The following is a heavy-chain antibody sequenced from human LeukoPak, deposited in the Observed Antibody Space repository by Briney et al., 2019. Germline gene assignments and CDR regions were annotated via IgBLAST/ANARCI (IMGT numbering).Heavy chain of an antibody. J-gene: IGHJ3*02. CDR3: TRAIEGAFDI. CDR1: GFTFGDYA. V-gene: IGHV3-49*04. Sequence: GGSLRLSCTASGFTFGDYAMSWVRQAPGKGLEWLGFIRSKGYGGTTEYAASGKGRFTISRDDSKSIAYLQMNSLKTEDTAVYYCTRAIEGAFDIWGQGTMVTVSS. CDR2: IRSKGYGGTT.